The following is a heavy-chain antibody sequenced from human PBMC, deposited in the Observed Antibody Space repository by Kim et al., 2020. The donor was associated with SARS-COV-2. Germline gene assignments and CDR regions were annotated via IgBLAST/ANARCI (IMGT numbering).Heavy chain of an antibody. Sequence: GGSLRLSCAASGFTFSSYGMHWVRQAPGKGLEWVAVIWYDGSNKYYADSVKGRFTISRDNSKNTLYLQMNSLRAEDTAVYYCARGGASVNDYGDFSYYFDYWGQGTLVTVSS. J-gene: IGHJ4*02. CDR1: GFTFSSYG. V-gene: IGHV3-33*01. CDR3: ARGGASVNDYGDFSYYFDY. D-gene: IGHD4-17*01. CDR2: IWYDGSNK.